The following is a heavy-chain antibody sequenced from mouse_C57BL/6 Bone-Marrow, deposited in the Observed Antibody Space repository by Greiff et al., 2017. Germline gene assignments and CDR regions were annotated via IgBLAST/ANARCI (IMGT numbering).Heavy chain of an antibody. Sequence: VKLVESGPELVKPGASVKISCKASGYAFSSSWMNWVKQRPGKGLEWIGRIYPGAGDTNYNGKFKGKATLTADKSSSTAYMQLSSLTSEDSAVYFCATDGSYYGNPYYAMDYWGQGTSVTVSS. V-gene: IGHV1-82*01. CDR1: GYAFSSSW. CDR3: ATDGSYYGNPYYAMDY. CDR2: IYPGAGDT. J-gene: IGHJ4*01. D-gene: IGHD2-10*01.